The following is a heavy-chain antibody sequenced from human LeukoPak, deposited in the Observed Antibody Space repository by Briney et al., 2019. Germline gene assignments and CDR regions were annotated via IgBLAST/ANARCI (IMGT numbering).Heavy chain of an antibody. Sequence: SETLSLTCTVSGGSISSGDYYWSWIRQPPGKGLEWIGYIYYSGSTYYNPSLKSRVTISVDTSKNQFSLKLSSVTAADTAVYYCVGYCSGGSCYGAFDIWGQGKMVTVSS. CDR3: VGYCSGGSCYGAFDI. D-gene: IGHD2-15*01. V-gene: IGHV4-30-4*01. CDR1: GGSISSGDYY. CDR2: IYYSGST. J-gene: IGHJ3*02.